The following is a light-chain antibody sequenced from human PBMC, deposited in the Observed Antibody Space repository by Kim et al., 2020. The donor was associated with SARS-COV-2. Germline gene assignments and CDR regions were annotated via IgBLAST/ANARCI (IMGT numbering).Light chain of an antibody. J-gene: IGKJ3*01. V-gene: IGKV1D-13*01. CDR2: DAS. Sequence: AVQLTQSPSSLSASMGDRVTITCRASQGISNSLAWYQQKPGKPPKFLIYDASNLENGVPSRFSGSGSGTHFTLTISSLQPEDFATYYCQQFNNYPFTFGPGTKVDIK. CDR3: QQFNNYPFT. CDR1: QGISNS.